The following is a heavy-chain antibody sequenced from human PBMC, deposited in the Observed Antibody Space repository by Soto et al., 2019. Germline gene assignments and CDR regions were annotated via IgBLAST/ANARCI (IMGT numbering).Heavy chain of an antibody. V-gene: IGHV3-66*04. Sequence: EVQLVESGEGLVQPGGSLRPSCEPSGITFSSTSITWVRQPPGRGLEWVSVIHGGGSTYSAISVKGRITISRDNSKNTVYLQMNSLRLEDTAVYYCARLVDAVPGHYYFDYWGQGTLVTVSS. CDR1: GITFSSTS. D-gene: IGHD6-19*01. CDR3: ARLVDAVPGHYYFDY. J-gene: IGHJ4*02. CDR2: IHGGGST.